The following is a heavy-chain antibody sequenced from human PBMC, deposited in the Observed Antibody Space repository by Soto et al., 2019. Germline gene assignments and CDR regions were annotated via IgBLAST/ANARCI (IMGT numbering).Heavy chain of an antibody. CDR2: ISAYNGNT. J-gene: IGHJ5*02. Sequence: ASVKVSCKASGYTFTSYGISWVRQAPGQGLEWMGWISAYNGNTNYAQKLQGRVTMTTDTSTSTAYMELRSLRSDDTAVYYCARVIVVVVAAKGPGGFHPWGQGTLVTVSS. V-gene: IGHV1-18*01. CDR3: ARVIVVVVAAKGPGGFHP. D-gene: IGHD2-15*01. CDR1: GYTFTSYG.